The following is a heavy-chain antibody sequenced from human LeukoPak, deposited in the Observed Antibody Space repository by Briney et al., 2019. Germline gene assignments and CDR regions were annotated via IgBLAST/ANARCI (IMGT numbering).Heavy chain of an antibody. D-gene: IGHD3-22*01. CDR2: IKQDGGQK. J-gene: IGHJ4*02. CDR3: ARDDIHETTYYYDSSGYYYVD. V-gene: IGHV3-7*01. Sequence: PGGSLRLSCAASGFTFSNYWMSWVRQAPGKGLEWVANIKQDGGQKYYVDSVKGRFTISRDNAKNSLYLEINCLRAEDTAVYYCARDDIHETTYYYDSSGYYYVDWGQGTLVTVSS. CDR1: GFTFSNYW.